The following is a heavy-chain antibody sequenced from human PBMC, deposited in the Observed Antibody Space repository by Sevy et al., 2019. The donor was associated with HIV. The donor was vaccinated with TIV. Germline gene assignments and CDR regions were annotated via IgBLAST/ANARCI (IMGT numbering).Heavy chain of an antibody. V-gene: IGHV4-4*02. CDR2: IYRSGST. CDR3: ARGFDTPRGFDP. Sequence: SETLSLTCGVSGGSISSSNWWHWVRQPPGKGLGWIGEIYRSGSTNYNPSLKSRVTISVDNSKNQFSLQLNSVTAADTAVYYCARGFDTPRGFDPWGQGTLVIVSS. D-gene: IGHD3-10*01. J-gene: IGHJ5*02. CDR1: GGSISSSNW.